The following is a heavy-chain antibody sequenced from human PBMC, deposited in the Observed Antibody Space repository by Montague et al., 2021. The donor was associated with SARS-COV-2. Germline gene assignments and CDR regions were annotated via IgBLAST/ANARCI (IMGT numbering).Heavy chain of an antibody. J-gene: IGHJ4*02. D-gene: IGHD4-23*01. CDR3: AGCYPQTLTLIGLRGKSASDY. Sequence: SETLSLTCAVYGGSFSGYYWAWIRQSPGKGLEWIAEINDSGSTNYNFTLSLRSRVTISVDTSKIQFSLKLISVSAADTGVYYCAGCYPQTLTLIGLRGKSASDYWGQGTLVTVSS. V-gene: IGHV4-34*01. CDR1: GGSFSGYY. CDR2: INDSGST.